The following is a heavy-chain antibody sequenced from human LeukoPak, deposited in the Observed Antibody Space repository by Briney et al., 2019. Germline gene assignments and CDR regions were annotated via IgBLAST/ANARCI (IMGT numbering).Heavy chain of an antibody. D-gene: IGHD3-22*01. V-gene: IGHV3-23*01. CDR3: AKRGVVIRVILVGFHKEAYYFDS. Sequence: GGSLRLSCAVSGITLSNYGMSWVRQAPGKGLEWVAGISDSGGSTNYADSVKGRFTISRDNPKNTLYLQMNSLGAEDTAVYFCAKRGVVIRVILVGFHKEAYYFDSWGQGALVTVSS. CDR1: GITLSNYG. CDR2: ISDSGGST. J-gene: IGHJ4*02.